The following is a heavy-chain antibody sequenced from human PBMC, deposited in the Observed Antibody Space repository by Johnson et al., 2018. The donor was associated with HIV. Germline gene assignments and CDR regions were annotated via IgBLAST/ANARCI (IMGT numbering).Heavy chain of an antibody. Sequence: VQLVESGGGLVKPGGSLRLSCAASGFTFSSYWMHWVRQAPGKGLVWVSGISWNSGSIGYADSVKGRFTISRDNAKNSLYLQMNSLRAEDTALYYCATDIYYYDRSGMGAFDIWGQGTMVTVSS. D-gene: IGHD3-22*01. CDR2: ISWNSGSI. J-gene: IGHJ3*02. CDR1: GFTFSSYW. CDR3: ATDIYYYDRSGMGAFDI. V-gene: IGHV3-9*01.